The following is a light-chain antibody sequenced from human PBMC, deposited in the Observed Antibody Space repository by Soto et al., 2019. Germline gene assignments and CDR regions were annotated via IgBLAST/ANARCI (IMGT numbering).Light chain of an antibody. CDR1: QTVNSW. CDR3: QQYNAYPWT. CDR2: DAS. Sequence: DIQMTQSPSTLSASVGDRVTITCRASQTVNSWLAWYQQKPGKAPRLLIYDASSLESGAPSRFSGTGSGTEFTLTISSLQPDDFATYYYQQYNAYPWTFGQGSKVEIK. J-gene: IGKJ1*01. V-gene: IGKV1-5*01.